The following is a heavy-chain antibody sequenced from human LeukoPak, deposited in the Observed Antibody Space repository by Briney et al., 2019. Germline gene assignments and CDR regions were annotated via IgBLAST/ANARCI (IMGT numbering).Heavy chain of an antibody. J-gene: IGHJ4*02. CDR2: IYSGGST. V-gene: IGHV3-53*01. D-gene: IGHD3-22*01. CDR1: GFTVSSNY. Sequence: PGGSLRLSCAASGFTVSSNYMSWVRQAPGEGLEWVSVIYSGGSTYYADSVKGRFTISRDNSKNTLYLQMNSLRAEDTAVYYCARGRAGRNFDTTGYYPLDSWGQGTRVTVSS. CDR3: ARGRAGRNFDTTGYYPLDS.